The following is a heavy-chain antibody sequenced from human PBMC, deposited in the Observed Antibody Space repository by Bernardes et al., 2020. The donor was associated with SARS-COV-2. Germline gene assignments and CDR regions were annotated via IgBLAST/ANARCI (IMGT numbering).Heavy chain of an antibody. J-gene: IGHJ4*02. V-gene: IGHV3-73*01. Sequence: GGSLRLSCAASGFTFSGSAIHWVRQASGKGLQWVGRVRSKPNNYATAYAASVTGRFIISRDDSKNTAYLQMNSLKTEDTAVYYCTRAVAGMGNDYWGQGTLVTVSS. CDR3: TRAVAGMGNDY. CDR1: GFTFSGSA. CDR2: VRSKPNNYAT. D-gene: IGHD6-19*01.